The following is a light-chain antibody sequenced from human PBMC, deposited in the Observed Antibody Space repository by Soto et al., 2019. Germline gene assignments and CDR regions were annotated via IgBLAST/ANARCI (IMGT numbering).Light chain of an antibody. Sequence: QSVLRQPPSASGTPGQSVTISCSGSTSNIGSSSVYWYQQLPGTAPKVFIYENNRRPSGVPDRFSGSKSGTSASLAISGLRSENVADYYCATWDDSLSGPVFGGGTKVTVL. J-gene: IGLJ2*01. CDR2: ENN. CDR3: ATWDDSLSGPV. V-gene: IGLV1-47*01. CDR1: TSNIGSSS.